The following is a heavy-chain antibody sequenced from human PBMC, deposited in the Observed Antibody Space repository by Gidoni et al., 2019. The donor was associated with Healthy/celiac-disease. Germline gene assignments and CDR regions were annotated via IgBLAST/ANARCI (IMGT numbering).Heavy chain of an antibody. CDR3: VKAAYYDFWSGYSDYYYYGMDV. V-gene: IGHV3-64D*06. CDR1: GFTFSSYA. CDR2: ISSNGGST. Sequence: EVQLVESGGGLVQPGGSLRLSCSASGFTFSSYAMNWVRQAPGKGLEYVSAISSNGGSTYYADSVKGRFTISIDNSKNTLYLQMSSLRAEDTAVYYCVKAAYYDFWSGYSDYYYYGMDVWGQGTTVTVSS. D-gene: IGHD3-3*01. J-gene: IGHJ6*02.